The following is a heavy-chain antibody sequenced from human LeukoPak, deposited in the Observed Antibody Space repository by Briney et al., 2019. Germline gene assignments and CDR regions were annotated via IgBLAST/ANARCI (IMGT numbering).Heavy chain of an antibody. Sequence: SVKVSCKASGGTFSSYAIIWVRQAPGQGLEWMGRIIPILGIANYAQKFQGRVTITADKSTSTAYMELSSLRSEDTAVYYCARSRDSSGYYWYYFDYWGQGTLVTVSS. V-gene: IGHV1-69*04. CDR2: IIPILGIA. D-gene: IGHD3-22*01. CDR3: ARSRDSSGYYWYYFDY. J-gene: IGHJ4*02. CDR1: GGTFSSYA.